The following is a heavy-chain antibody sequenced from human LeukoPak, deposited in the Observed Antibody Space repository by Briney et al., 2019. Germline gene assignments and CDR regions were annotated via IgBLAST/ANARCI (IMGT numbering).Heavy chain of an antibody. J-gene: IGHJ4*02. CDR1: GGSISSGGYY. CDR2: IYYSGST. V-gene: IGHV4-31*03. CDR3: ARAPYYYDSSGYYHSPRNRYFDY. Sequence: KPSETLSLTCTVSGGSISSGGYYWSWIRQHPGKGLEWIGYIYYSGSTYYNPSLKSRVTISVDTSKNQFSLKLSSVTAADTAVYYCARAPYYYDSSGYYHSPRNRYFDYWGQGTLVTVSS. D-gene: IGHD3-22*01.